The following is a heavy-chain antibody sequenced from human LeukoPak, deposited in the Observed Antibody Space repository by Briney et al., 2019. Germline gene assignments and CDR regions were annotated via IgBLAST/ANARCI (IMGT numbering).Heavy chain of an antibody. CDR2: ISVYNGNT. CDR3: ARGYCSGGRCYDILNYQYGMDV. D-gene: IGHD2-15*01. Sequence: GESLKISCKASGYTFTSYGVSWVRQAPGQGPEWMGWISVYNGNTNYAQRLQGRVTMTTDTSTSTAYMELRSLRSDDTAVYYCARGYCSGGRCYDILNYQYGMDVWGQGTTVTVSS. J-gene: IGHJ6*02. V-gene: IGHV1-18*01. CDR1: GYTFTSYG.